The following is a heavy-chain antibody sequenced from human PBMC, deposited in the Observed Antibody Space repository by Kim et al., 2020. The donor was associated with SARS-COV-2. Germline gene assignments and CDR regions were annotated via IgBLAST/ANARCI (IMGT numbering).Heavy chain of an antibody. CDR3: ARDTVLGIAAAVCFQH. CDR1: GYTFTSYG. Sequence: ASVKVSCKASGYTFTSYGISWVRQAPGQGLEWMGWISAYNGNTNYAQKLQGRVTMTTDTSTSTAYMELRSLRSDDTAVYYCARDTVLGIAAAVCFQHWGQGTLVTVSS. V-gene: IGHV1-18*01. D-gene: IGHD6-13*01. CDR2: ISAYNGNT. J-gene: IGHJ1*01.